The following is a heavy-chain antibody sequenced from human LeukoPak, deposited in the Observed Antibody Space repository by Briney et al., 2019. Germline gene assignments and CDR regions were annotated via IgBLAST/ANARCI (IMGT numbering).Heavy chain of an antibody. CDR3: ARCEGRMDGMDV. Sequence: GGSLRLSCAASGFTFSDYYMSWIRQAPGKGLEWVANIKQDGSEKYYVDSVKGRFTISRDNAKNSLYLQMNSLRAEDTAVSYCARCEGRMDGMDVWGPGTTVTVSS. D-gene: IGHD2-15*01. V-gene: IGHV3-7*01. J-gene: IGHJ6*02. CDR1: GFTFSDYY. CDR2: IKQDGSEK.